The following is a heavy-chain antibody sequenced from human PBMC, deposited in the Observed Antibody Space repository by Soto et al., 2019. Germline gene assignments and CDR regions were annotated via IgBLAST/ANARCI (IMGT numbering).Heavy chain of an antibody. CDR3: ARDLGSYGDYVGWFDP. D-gene: IGHD4-17*01. Sequence: SETLSLTCTVSGGSISSYYWSWIRQPPGKGLEWIGYIYYSGSTNYNPSLKSRVTISVDTSKNQFSLKLSSVTAADTAVYYCARDLGSYGDYVGWFDPWGQGTLVTVSS. J-gene: IGHJ5*02. V-gene: IGHV4-59*01. CDR2: IYYSGST. CDR1: GGSISSYY.